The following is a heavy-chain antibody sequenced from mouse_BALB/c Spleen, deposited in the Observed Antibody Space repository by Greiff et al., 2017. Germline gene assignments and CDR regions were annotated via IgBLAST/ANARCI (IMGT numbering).Heavy chain of an antibody. CDR2: IWGDGST. V-gene: IGHV2-6-7*01. Sequence: VQLQESGPGLVAPSQSLSITCTVSGFSLTGYGVNWVRQPPGKGLEWLGMIWGDGSTDYNSALKSRLSISKDNSKSQVFLKMNSLQTDDTARYYCAWHYGSRHWYFDVWGAGTTVTVSS. D-gene: IGHD1-1*01. J-gene: IGHJ1*01. CDR3: AWHYGSRHWYFDV. CDR1: GFSLTGYG.